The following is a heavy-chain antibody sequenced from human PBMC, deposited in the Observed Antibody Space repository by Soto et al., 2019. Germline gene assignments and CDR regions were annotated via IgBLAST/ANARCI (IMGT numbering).Heavy chain of an antibody. J-gene: IGHJ4*02. CDR2: ISAHSGNT. D-gene: IGHD1-1*01. CDR3: AGGRYGDY. V-gene: IGHV1-18*01. CDR1: GYAFTTYG. Sequence: QVHLVQSGAEVKKPGASVKVSCKGSGYAFTTYGITWVRQAPGQGLEWMGWISAHSGNTNYAQKLQGRVTVTRDTSTSTAYMELRSLRADDTAEYYWAGGRYGDYWGQGALVTVSS.